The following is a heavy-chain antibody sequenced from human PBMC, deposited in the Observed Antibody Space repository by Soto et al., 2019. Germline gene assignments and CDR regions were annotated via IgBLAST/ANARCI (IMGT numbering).Heavy chain of an antibody. Sequence: PGGSLRLSCAASGFNFNFYSMNWVRQAPGKGLEWISSISSSSNYIHYRDSVRGRFTISRDNAKNSLYLQLGSLRVEDTAVYFCARDRGSEVFDSWGQGTLVTVSS. D-gene: IGHD5-12*01. CDR2: ISSSSNYI. CDR3: ARDRGSEVFDS. V-gene: IGHV3-21*01. CDR1: GFNFNFYS. J-gene: IGHJ5*01.